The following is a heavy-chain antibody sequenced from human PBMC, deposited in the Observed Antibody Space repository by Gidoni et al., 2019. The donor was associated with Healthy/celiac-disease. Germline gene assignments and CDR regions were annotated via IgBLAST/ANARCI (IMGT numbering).Heavy chain of an antibody. CDR2: IYWDDDK. J-gene: IGHJ5*02. CDR3: ARILGYCSGGSCTDTNWFDP. Sequence: QITLKESGPTLVKPTQTLTLTCTFSGFSLSTSGVGVGWIRQPPGKALEWLALIYWDDDKRYSPSLKSRLTITKDTSKNQVVLTMTNMDPVDTATYYCARILGYCSGGSCTDTNWFDPWGQGTLVTVSS. CDR1: GFSLSTSGVG. D-gene: IGHD2-15*01. V-gene: IGHV2-5*02.